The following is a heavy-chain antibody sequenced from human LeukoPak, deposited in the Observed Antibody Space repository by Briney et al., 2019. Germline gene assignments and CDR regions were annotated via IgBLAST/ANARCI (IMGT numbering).Heavy chain of an antibody. Sequence: GGSLRLSCAASGFTFSSYGMHWVRQAPGKGLEGGAVISYDGSNKYYADSVKGRFTISRDNSKNTLYLQMNSLRAEDTAVYYCAKDHGVDFWSGEGDYFDYWGQGTLVTVSS. CDR2: ISYDGSNK. CDR1: GFTFSSYG. V-gene: IGHV3-30*18. J-gene: IGHJ4*02. CDR3: AKDHGVDFWSGEGDYFDY. D-gene: IGHD3-3*01.